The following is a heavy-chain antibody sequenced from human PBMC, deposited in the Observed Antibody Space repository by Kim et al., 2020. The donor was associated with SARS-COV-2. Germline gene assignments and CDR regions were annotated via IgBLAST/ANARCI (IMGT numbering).Heavy chain of an antibody. CDR3: ARGTKYYDILTGYYPTPAIDY. J-gene: IGHJ4*02. Sequence: SETLSLTCTVSGGSISSSSYYWGWIRQPPGKGLEWIGSIYYSGSTYYNPSLKSRVTISVDTSKNQFSLKLSSVTAADTAVYYCARGTKYYDILTGYYPTPAIDYWGQGTLVTVSS. D-gene: IGHD3-9*01. CDR1: GGSISSSSYY. CDR2: IYYSGST. V-gene: IGHV4-39*01.